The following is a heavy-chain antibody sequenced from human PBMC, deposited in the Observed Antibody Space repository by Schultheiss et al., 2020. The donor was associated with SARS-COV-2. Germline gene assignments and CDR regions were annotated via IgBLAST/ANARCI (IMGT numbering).Heavy chain of an antibody. Sequence: SETLSLTCTVSGGSISSYYWSWIRQPPGKGLEWIGYIYYRGSTNYNPSLKSRITLSVDTSKNQFSLKLSSVTAADTAVYYCAELTVTTGADPWGQGTLVTGSS. CDR2: IYYRGST. J-gene: IGHJ5*02. CDR1: GGSISSYY. D-gene: IGHD4-17*01. V-gene: IGHV4-59*08. CDR3: AELTVTTGADP.